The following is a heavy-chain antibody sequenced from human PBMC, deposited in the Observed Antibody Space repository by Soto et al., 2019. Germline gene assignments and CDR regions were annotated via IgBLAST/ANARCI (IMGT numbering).Heavy chain of an antibody. V-gene: IGHV3-33*08. D-gene: IGHD2-15*01. CDR3: ARGDCTGAYCYSWPFNYGVDV. J-gene: IGHJ6*02. CDR1: GFTFNTYG. CDR2: IWYDGSNK. Sequence: QVQLVESGGGVVQPGGSLRLSCTTSGFTFNTYGMYWVRQAPGKGLEWVAIIWYDGSNKYYGDSVQGRFTISRDNSKNTLYLQMNSLRAEDTALYYCARGDCTGAYCYSWPFNYGVDVWGQGTTVTVSS.